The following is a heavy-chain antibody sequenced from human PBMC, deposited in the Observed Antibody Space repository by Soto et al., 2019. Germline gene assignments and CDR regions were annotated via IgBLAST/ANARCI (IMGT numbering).Heavy chain of an antibody. D-gene: IGHD1-26*01. V-gene: IGHV3-7*04. CDR2: INQDGSEK. CDR3: SGGVGDAF. J-gene: IGHJ4*02. Sequence: EVHLVESGGGLVQTGGSLRLSCAIFESTVRRDWMNWVRQAPGKGLEWVAHINQDGSEKYYVDSVKGRFTISRDNAKKSLYLQMNSLRPADTAMYCCSGGVGDAFWGQGTLVTVSS. CDR1: ESTVRRDW.